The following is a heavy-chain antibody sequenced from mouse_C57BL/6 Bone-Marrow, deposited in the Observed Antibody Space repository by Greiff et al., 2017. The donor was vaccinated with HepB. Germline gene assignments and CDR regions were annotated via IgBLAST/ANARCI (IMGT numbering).Heavy chain of an antibody. V-gene: IGHV5-16*01. D-gene: IGHD1-1*01. J-gene: IGHJ2*01. CDR3: ARDHTTVPFFDY. CDR2: INYDGSST. Sequence: EVKLVESEGGLVQPGSSMKLSCTASGFTFSDYYMAWVRQVPEKGLEWVANINYDGSSTYYLDSLKSRFIISRDNAKNILYLQMSSLKSEDTATYYCARDHTTVPFFDYWGQGTTLTVSS. CDR1: GFTFSDYY.